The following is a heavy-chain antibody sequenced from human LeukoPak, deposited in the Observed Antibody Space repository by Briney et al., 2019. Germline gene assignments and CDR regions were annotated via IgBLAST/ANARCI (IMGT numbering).Heavy chain of an antibody. V-gene: IGHV3-21*01. CDR2: ISSISRYI. J-gene: IGHJ4*02. D-gene: IGHD1-26*01. CDR1: GFTFSSYS. Sequence: GGSLRLSCAASGFTFSSYSMNWVRQAPGKGLEWGSSISSISRYIYYADSVKGRFTISRDNAKNPLYLQMNSLRAEDTAVYYCARDGLVGAPYRYYFDYWGQGTLVTVSS. CDR3: ARDGLVGAPYRYYFDY.